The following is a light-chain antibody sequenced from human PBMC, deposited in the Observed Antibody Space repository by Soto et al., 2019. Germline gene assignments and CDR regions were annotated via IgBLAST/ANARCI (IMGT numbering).Light chain of an antibody. CDR2: DAS. Sequence: EIVLTQSPATLSLSPGERATLSCRASQSVSTYLAWYQLKPGQAPRLLIYDASNRAPGIPARFSGSGSETDFTLTISSLEPEDFVVYYCQQRSNWLVTFGQGTRLEIK. J-gene: IGKJ5*01. V-gene: IGKV3-11*01. CDR1: QSVSTY. CDR3: QQRSNWLVT.